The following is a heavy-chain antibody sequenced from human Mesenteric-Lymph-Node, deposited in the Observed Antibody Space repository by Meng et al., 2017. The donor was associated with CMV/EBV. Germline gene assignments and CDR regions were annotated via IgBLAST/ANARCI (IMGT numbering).Heavy chain of an antibody. Sequence: GGSLRLSCAASGFTFTRFWMSWVRQAPGKGLEWVGRIKSESDGGTAVYAAPVKGRFTISRDDSKSMLYLHMDSLGTEDTAVYYWTANGIVAAVGAPRDGMDVWGQGTTVTVSS. D-gene: IGHD2-15*01. V-gene: IGHV3-15*05. J-gene: IGHJ6*02. CDR2: IKSESDGGTA. CDR3: TANGIVAAVGAPRDGMDV. CDR1: GFTFTRFW.